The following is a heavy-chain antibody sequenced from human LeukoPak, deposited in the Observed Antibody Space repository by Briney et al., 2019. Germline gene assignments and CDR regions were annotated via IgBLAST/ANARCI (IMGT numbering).Heavy chain of an antibody. J-gene: IGHJ6*02. V-gene: IGHV4-30-4*01. CDR3: ARDSIVVVPAAEREFGYYYYYGMDV. Sequence: PSQTLSLTRTVSGGSLSGGDYYWGWIRQPPGEGLEWVGYIYYRGSTYYNTSRKSRVTISVDTSKNQFPLKLSSVTAADTAVYYCARDSIVVVPAAEREFGYYYYYGMDVWGQGTTVTVSS. D-gene: IGHD2-2*01. CDR2: IYYRGST. CDR1: GGSLSGGDYY.